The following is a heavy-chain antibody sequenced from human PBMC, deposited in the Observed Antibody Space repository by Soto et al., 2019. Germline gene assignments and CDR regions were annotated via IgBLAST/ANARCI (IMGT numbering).Heavy chain of an antibody. CDR2: ISGSGGST. CDR1: GFTFTSYA. D-gene: IGHD5-18*01. V-gene: IGHV3-23*01. CDR3: AKVSGYSFGYFDS. J-gene: IGHJ4*02. Sequence: GGSLRLSCAASGFTFTSYAMTWVRQAPGKGLEWVSVISGSGGSTYYADSVKGRFTISRDNSKNTLYLQMNSLRAEDSAVFYCAKVSGYSFGYFDSWGQGTLVTVSS.